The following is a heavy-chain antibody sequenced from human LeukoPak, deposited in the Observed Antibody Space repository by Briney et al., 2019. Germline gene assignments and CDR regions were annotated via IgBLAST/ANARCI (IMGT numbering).Heavy chain of an antibody. CDR1: GFTFSSYA. CDR3: AKDDLPPLGNIVVVPAAISH. V-gene: IGHV3-23*01. CDR2: ISGSGGST. Sequence: GGSLRLSCAASGFTFSSYAMSWVRQAPGKGLEWVSAISGSGGSTYYADSVKGRFTISRDNSKNTLYLQMNSLRAEDTAVYYCAKDDLPPLGNIVVVPAAISHWGQGTLVTVSS. J-gene: IGHJ4*02. D-gene: IGHD2-2*01.